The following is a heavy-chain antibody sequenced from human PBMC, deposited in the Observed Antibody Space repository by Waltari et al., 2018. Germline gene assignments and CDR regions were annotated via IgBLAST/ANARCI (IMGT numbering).Heavy chain of an antibody. V-gene: IGHV3-7*01. CDR2: IKQDGSEK. J-gene: IGHJ4*02. CDR3: ARYGVAGFDY. D-gene: IGHD6-19*01. Sequence: EVQLVESGGGLVQPGGSLRLSCAASGFPFSSYWMSWVRQAPGKGLEWVANIKQDGSEKYYVDSVKGRFTISRDNAKNSLYLQMNSLRAEDTAVYYCARYGVAGFDYWGQGTLVTVSS. CDR1: GFPFSSYW.